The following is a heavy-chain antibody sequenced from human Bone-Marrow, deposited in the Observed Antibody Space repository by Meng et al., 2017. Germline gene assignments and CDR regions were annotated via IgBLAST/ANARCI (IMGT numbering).Heavy chain of an antibody. V-gene: IGHV3-43*01. CDR2: ISWDGTIT. CDR3: AKVQGRARFSSGWYYFDH. Sequence: GESLKISCAASGFSFDDYSMHWVRQAPGKGLEWVAAISWDGTITNYAESVRGRFIISRDNGKNSLFLHMNRLRPEDTALFFCAKVQGRARFSSGWYYFDHWGQGTLVTVSS. CDR1: GFSFDDYS. D-gene: IGHD6-19*01. J-gene: IGHJ4*02.